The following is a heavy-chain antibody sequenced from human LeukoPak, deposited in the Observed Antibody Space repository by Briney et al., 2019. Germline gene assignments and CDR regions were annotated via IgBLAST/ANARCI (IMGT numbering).Heavy chain of an antibody. CDR3: ARRGGSGRAFDY. CDR1: GAPISGGTYY. D-gene: IGHD1-26*01. Sequence: SETLSLTCSVSGAPISGGTYYWGWIRQPPGKGLEWIGSIYYTGSTYDNPSLKSRVTISVDTSKNQFSLKLSSVTAADTAVYYCARRGGSGRAFDYWGQGTLVTVSS. CDR2: IYYTGST. V-gene: IGHV4-39*01. J-gene: IGHJ4*02.